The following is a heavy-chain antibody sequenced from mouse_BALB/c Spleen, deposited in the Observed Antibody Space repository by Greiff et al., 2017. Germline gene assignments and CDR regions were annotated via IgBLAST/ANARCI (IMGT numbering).Heavy chain of an antibody. V-gene: IGHV14-4*02. CDR1: GFTFKDYY. J-gene: IGHJ3*01. CDR2: IDPENGDT. Sequence: VQLQQSGAELVRSGASVKLSCTASGFTFKDYYMHWVKQRPEQGLEWIGWIDPENGDTEYAPKFQGKATMTADTSSNTAYLQLSSLTSEDTAVYYDNTFEDDGWLAYGGQGTLVTVSA. CDR3: NTFEDDGWLAY.